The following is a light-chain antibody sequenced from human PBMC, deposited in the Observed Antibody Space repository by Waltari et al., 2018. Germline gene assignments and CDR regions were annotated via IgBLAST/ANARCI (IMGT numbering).Light chain of an antibody. CDR1: QRISSW. CDR2: DAS. J-gene: IGKJ1*01. CDR3: QQYNSPTWT. Sequence: DIQMTQSPSTLSASVGDRVTITCRASQRISSWLARYQQKPGKAPKLLIYDASSLESGGPSRFSGSGSGTEFTLTISSLQPDDFATYYCQQYNSPTWTFGQGTKVEIK. V-gene: IGKV1-5*01.